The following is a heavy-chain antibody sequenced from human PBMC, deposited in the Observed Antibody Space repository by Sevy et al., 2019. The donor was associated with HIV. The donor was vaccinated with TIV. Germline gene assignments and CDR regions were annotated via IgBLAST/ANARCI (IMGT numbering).Heavy chain of an antibody. CDR3: TSDAGYSIAWSPSDY. Sequence: GGSLRLSCAASGFTFSSYSMNWVRQAPGKGLEWVSSISSSSSYIYYADSVKGRFTIYRDNAKNSLYLQMNSLRAEDTVVYYCTSDAGYSIAWSPSDYWGQGTLVTVSS. CDR2: ISSSSSYI. CDR1: GFTFSSYS. D-gene: IGHD6-19*01. J-gene: IGHJ4*02. V-gene: IGHV3-21*01.